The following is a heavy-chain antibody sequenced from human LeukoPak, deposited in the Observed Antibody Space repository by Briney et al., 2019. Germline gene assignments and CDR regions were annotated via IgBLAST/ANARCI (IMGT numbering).Heavy chain of an antibody. Sequence: GGSLRLSCAASGFTFSSYWMTWVRQAPGKGLEWVAFIRRDGSIQYYADSVKGRFTISRDHSRNTLYLQMNSLRPEDTAIYYCAKFYDYGDYPYYYYYLDVWGKGATVTISS. CDR3: AKFYDYGDYPYYYYYLDV. CDR2: IRRDGSIQ. CDR1: GFTFSSYW. J-gene: IGHJ6*03. D-gene: IGHD4-17*01. V-gene: IGHV3-30*02.